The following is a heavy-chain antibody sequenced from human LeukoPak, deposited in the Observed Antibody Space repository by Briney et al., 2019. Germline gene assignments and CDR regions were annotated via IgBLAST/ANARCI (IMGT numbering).Heavy chain of an antibody. CDR3: AKDRGSGTYNSDGMDV. CDR2: ISNDGSNT. Sequence: GVSLPLSRAPSGFTFRSYGMLGVRQAPAKGLEGVELISNDGSNTYYEDSVKGRFTISRDNSNNTLYLQMDSLRAEDTAVYYCAKDRGSGTYNSDGMDVWGQGTTVTVSS. CDR1: GFTFRSYG. D-gene: IGHD1-20*01. J-gene: IGHJ6*02. V-gene: IGHV3-30*18.